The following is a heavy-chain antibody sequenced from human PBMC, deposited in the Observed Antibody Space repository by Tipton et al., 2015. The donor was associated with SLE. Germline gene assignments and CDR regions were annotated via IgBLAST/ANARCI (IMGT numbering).Heavy chain of an antibody. CDR1: GASITSHY. Sequence: TLSLTCTVSGASITSHYWSWIRQPPGKGLEWIGYIYFSGSTNYNPSLKSRVTISLHTSKNQFSVRLSSVTAADTAVYYCARDRGDYGDYINWFDTWGQGTLVTVSS. D-gene: IGHD4-17*01. J-gene: IGHJ5*02. CDR2: IYFSGST. V-gene: IGHV4-59*11. CDR3: ARDRGDYGDYINWFDT.